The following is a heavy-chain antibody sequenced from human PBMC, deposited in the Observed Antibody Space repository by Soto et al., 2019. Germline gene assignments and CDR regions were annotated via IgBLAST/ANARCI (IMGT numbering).Heavy chain of an antibody. V-gene: IGHV3-72*01. Sequence: PDGSLSLSCEGSGFTLSDHYMDWVRQAPGKGLEWVGSSRNRGNKYVTEYAESVKGRFTICRDDSKNSVHLQMNSLKTEDTARYNCVSYSGYNSGLWGQGTLVTVSS. CDR1: GFTLSDHY. J-gene: IGHJ4*02. CDR2: SRNRGNKYVT. D-gene: IGHD5-18*01. CDR3: VSYSGYNSGL.